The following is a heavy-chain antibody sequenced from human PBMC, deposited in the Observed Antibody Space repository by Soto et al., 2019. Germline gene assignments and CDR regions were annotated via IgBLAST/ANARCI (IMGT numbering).Heavy chain of an antibody. V-gene: IGHV1-69*01. CDR2: IIPIFGTA. Sequence: QVQLVQSGAEVKKPGSSVKVSCKASGGTFSSYAISWVRQAPGQGLEWMGGIIPIFGTANYAQKFQGRVTVTAEESTGTGQLELSSLRFEDTAVYYCARSLYDFWSGSPPPGWFDPWGQGTLVTVSS. D-gene: IGHD3-3*01. CDR3: ARSLYDFWSGSPPPGWFDP. CDR1: GGTFSSYA. J-gene: IGHJ5*02.